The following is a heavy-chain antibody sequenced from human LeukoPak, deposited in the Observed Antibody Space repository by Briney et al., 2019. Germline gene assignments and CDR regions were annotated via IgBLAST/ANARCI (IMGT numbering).Heavy chain of an antibody. CDR3: AREFYGDYVLKTKTIMNWFDP. CDR1: GGSVSSNSYY. J-gene: IGHJ5*02. D-gene: IGHD4-17*01. CDR2: IYYTGST. V-gene: IGHV4-31*03. Sequence: SETLSLTCTVSGGSVSSNSYYWSWIRQPPGKGLEWIGYIYYTGSTYYNPSLKSRVTISIDTSKNQFSLKLSSVTAADTAVYYCAREFYGDYVLKTKTIMNWFDPWGQGTLVTVSS.